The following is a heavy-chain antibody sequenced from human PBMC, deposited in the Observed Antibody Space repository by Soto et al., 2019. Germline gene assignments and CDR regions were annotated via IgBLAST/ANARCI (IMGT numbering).Heavy chain of an antibody. CDR1: GFTFSSYA. D-gene: IGHD2-2*03. CDR2: ISGSGGST. J-gene: IGHJ4*02. V-gene: IGHV3-23*01. CDR3: AKVGIGSFSHKHQFEH. Sequence: LRLSCAASGFTFSSYAMSWVRQAPGKGLEWVSAISGSGGSTYYADSVKGRFTISRDNSKNTLYLQMDSLRAEDTGVYFCAKVGIGSFSHKHQFEHWGQGTQVTVSS.